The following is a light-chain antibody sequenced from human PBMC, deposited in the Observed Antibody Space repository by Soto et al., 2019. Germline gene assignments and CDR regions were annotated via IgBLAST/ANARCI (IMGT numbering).Light chain of an antibody. CDR2: EVS. CDR1: SSDVGGYNY. V-gene: IGLV2-14*01. Sequence: QSALTQPASVSGSPGQSITISCTGISSDVGGYNYVSWYQQHPGKVPKLMIYEVSNRPSGISNRFSGSKSGNTASLTISGLQADDEADYYCSSYTSSTTLIFGGGTKLTVL. J-gene: IGLJ2*01. CDR3: SSYTSSTTLI.